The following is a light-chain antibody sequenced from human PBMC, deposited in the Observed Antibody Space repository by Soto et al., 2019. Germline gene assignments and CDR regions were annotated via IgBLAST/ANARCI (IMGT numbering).Light chain of an antibody. CDR3: QQYDSTPPYT. Sequence: DIVMTQSPDSLAVSLGERATTNCKSSQRVLYSSNNKNYLAWYQQKPGQPPKLLIYWASTRESGVPDRFSGSGSGTDFTLTISSQQAEDVAVYYCQQYDSTPPYTFGQVTKLELK. V-gene: IGKV4-1*01. CDR1: QRVLYSSNNKNY. J-gene: IGKJ2*01. CDR2: WAS.